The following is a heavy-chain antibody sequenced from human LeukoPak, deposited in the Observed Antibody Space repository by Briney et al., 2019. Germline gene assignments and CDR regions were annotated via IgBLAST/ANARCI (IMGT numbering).Heavy chain of an antibody. V-gene: IGHV2-5*01. CDR1: GFSLSTSGVG. CDR3: AHRLMYYDFWSGPVDWFDP. CDR2: IYWNDDK. J-gene: IGHJ5*02. D-gene: IGHD3-3*01. Sequence: SGPTLVNPTQTLTLTCTSSGFSLSTSGVGVGWIRQPPGKAMEWLALIYWNDDKRYSPSLKSRLTITKDTSKNQVVLTMTNMDPVDTATYYCAHRLMYYDFWSGPVDWFDPWGQGTLVTVSS.